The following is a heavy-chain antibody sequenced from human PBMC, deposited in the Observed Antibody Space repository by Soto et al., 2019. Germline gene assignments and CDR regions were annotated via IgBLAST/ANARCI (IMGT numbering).Heavy chain of an antibody. CDR2: INPNSGGT. Sequence: ASVKVSCKASGYTFTGYYMHWVRQAPGQGLEWMGWINPNSGGTNYAQKFQGWVTMTRDTSISTAYMELSRLRSDDTDVYYCARVNCTNGVCYDAVDIWGQGTMVTVS. CDR3: ARVNCTNGVCYDAVDI. J-gene: IGHJ3*02. V-gene: IGHV1-2*04. CDR1: GYTFTGYY. D-gene: IGHD2-8*01.